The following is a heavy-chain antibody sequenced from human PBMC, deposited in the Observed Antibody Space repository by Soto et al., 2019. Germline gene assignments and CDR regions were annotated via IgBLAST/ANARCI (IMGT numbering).Heavy chain of an antibody. CDR3: AREYYGLLTGYYTDY. V-gene: IGHV3-74*01. Sequence: EVQLVESGGDLVQRGGSLRLSCAASGFPFSSYWMHWVRHTPGKGLDWVARISGDGVTTYYADSVTGRFTVSRDNAKNPLYLQISGLTAEDTAVYYCAREYYGLLTGYYTDYWGQGTLVSVSS. CDR2: ISGDGVTT. CDR1: GFPFSSYW. D-gene: IGHD3-9*01. J-gene: IGHJ4*02.